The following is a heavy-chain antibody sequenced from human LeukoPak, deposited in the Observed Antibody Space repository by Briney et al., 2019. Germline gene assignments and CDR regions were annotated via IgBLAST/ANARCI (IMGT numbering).Heavy chain of an antibody. CDR1: GGTFSSYA. V-gene: IGHV1-69*04. J-gene: IGHJ4*02. Sequence: SVKVSCKASGGTFSSYAISWVRQAPGQGLEWMGRIIPILGIANYAQKFQGRVTITADKSTSTAYMELSSLRSEDTAVYYCARGDYGGGNFDYWGQGTLVTVSS. CDR3: ARGDYGGGNFDY. D-gene: IGHD4-23*01. CDR2: IIPILGIA.